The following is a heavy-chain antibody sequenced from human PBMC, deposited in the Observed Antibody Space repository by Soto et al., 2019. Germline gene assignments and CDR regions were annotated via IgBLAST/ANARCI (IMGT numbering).Heavy chain of an antibody. Sequence: GGSLRLSCAASGFTFTNAWMSWVRQAPGKGLEWVGRIKSKTHGGTTDFATPVKGRFTISRDDSKNTLYLQMNSLKTEDTAVYYCTTDSRFLEWSSYYYGMDVWGQGTTVTVSS. CDR2: IKSKTHGGTT. CDR3: TTDSRFLEWSSYYYGMDV. CDR1: GFTFTNAW. D-gene: IGHD3-3*01. V-gene: IGHV3-15*01. J-gene: IGHJ6*02.